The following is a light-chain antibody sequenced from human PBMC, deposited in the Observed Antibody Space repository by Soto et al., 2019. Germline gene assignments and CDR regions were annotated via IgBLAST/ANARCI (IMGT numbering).Light chain of an antibody. V-gene: IGKV1-27*01. J-gene: IGKJ1*01. CDR1: QGISNY. CDR3: KPCNNWHRT. Sequence: DIQMTQSPSSLCAHVGHRVTITCRASQGISNYLAWYQQKPGKVNKRLIYAAYTLQSGVKYRFSGSGSGTDFTLTIRSLQSEDFAVYYCKPCNNWHRTLG. CDR2: AAY.